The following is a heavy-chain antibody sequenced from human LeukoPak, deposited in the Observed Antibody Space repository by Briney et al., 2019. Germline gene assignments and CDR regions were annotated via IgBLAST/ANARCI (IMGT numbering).Heavy chain of an antibody. CDR3: AKDANYFDSGSYLIPFDF. J-gene: IGHJ4*02. V-gene: IGHV3-23*01. D-gene: IGHD3-22*01. CDR2: ISGNGVGT. CDR1: GFTFSRNA. Sequence: GGSLRLSCAASGFTFSRNAMNWVRQAPGKGLEWDASISGNGVGTYYADSVKGRFNTSRDNSKNTLYLQMNSLRTEDTAVYHCAKDANYFDSGSYLIPFDFWGQGTLVTVSS.